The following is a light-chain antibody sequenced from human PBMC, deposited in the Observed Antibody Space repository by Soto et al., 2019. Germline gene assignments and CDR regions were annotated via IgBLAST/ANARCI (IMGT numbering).Light chain of an antibody. CDR2: KAS. J-gene: IGKJ1*01. CDR3: QQYNSYWT. V-gene: IGKV1-5*03. CDR1: QSISSW. Sequence: DILMTQAPSTLSASLRDRVTITCRASQSISSWLAWYQQKPGKAPKLLIYKASSLESGVPSRFSGSGSGTEFTLTISSLQPDDFATYYCQQYNSYWTFGQGTKVDI.